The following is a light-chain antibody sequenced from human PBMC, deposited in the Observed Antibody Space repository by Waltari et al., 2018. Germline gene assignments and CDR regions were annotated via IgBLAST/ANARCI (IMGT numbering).Light chain of an antibody. CDR3: QQRYNWPAT. CDR2: DAS. Sequence: VLTQSPTNLSLSPGERATLPCRARQGISSYLAWYQHKPGQPPSLLIYDASNRATRIPASFSGSWSGTDFTLTISILEHEDFADYYCQQRYNWPATFGPGTKVAIK. CDR1: QGISSY. V-gene: IGKV3-11*01. J-gene: IGKJ3*01.